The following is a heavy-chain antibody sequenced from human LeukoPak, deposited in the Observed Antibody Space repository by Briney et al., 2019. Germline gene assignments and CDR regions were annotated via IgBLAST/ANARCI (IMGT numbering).Heavy chain of an antibody. V-gene: IGHV3-23*01. CDR2: ISGGGIST. CDR3: AKVYYYGSGTSRYYFDY. CDR1: GFTFSTYA. Sequence: GGSLRLSCAASGFTFSTYAMSWVRQAPGKGLEWVSAISGGGISTFYADSVNGRFTISRDNSKNTLDLQMNSLRAEDTAVYYCAKVYYYGSGTSRYYFDYWGQGALVTVSS. J-gene: IGHJ4*02. D-gene: IGHD3-10*01.